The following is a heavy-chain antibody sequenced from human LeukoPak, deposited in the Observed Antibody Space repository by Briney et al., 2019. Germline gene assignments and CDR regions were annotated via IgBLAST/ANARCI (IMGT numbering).Heavy chain of an antibody. J-gene: IGHJ4*02. D-gene: IGHD6-13*01. CDR2: ISAYNGNT. CDR1: GYTFTSYG. Sequence: ASVKASCKASGYTFTSYGISWVRQAPGQGLEWMGWISAYNGNTNYAQKLQGRVTMTTDTSTSTAYMELRSLRSDDTAVYYCARGTPYSSSWEFDYWGQGTLVTVSS. CDR3: ARGTPYSSSWEFDY. V-gene: IGHV1-18*04.